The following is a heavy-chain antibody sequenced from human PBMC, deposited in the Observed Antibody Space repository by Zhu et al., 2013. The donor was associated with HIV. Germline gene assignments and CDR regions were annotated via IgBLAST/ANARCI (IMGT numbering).Heavy chain of an antibody. V-gene: IGHV1-69*06. D-gene: IGHD3-10*01. CDR1: GGTFSSYA. CDR3: AREYYYGSGSSYYYYYGMDV. Sequence: QVQLVQSGAEVKKPGSSVKVSCKASGGTFSSYAISWVRQAPGQGLEWMGGIIPIFGTANYAQKFQGRVTITADKSTSTAYMELSSLRSEDTAVYYCAREYYYGSGSSYYYYYGMDVWGQGTTVTVSS. J-gene: IGHJ6*02. CDR2: IIPIFGTA.